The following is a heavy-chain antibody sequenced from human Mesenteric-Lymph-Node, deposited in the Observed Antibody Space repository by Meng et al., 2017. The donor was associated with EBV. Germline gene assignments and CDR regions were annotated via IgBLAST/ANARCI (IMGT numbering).Heavy chain of an antibody. D-gene: IGHD1-1*01. J-gene: IGHJ5*02. CDR1: GGATSSSRYY. Sequence: PPGSGPGLVTPSEHPSLPGIVSGGATSSSRYYWAWIRQPPGKGREGIGNIYYSGSTYYNPSLKGRVTISVDTSKNQFSLKLSSVTAADTAVYYCAGTVQLERHWFDPWGQGTLVTVSS. CDR2: IYYSGST. V-gene: IGHV4-39*07. CDR3: AGTVQLERHWFDP.